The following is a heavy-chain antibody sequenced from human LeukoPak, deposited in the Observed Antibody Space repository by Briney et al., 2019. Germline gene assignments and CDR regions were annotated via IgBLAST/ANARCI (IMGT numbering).Heavy chain of an antibody. CDR3: ARDFRGNYSIDY. J-gene: IGHJ4*02. Sequence: PGGSLRLSCAASGFTFSSYAMSWVRQAPGKGLEWVSHISKSSSAIYYADSVKGRFTISRDNAKNSLYLQMSSLRDEDTAVYYCARDFRGNYSIDYWGQGTLVTVSS. V-gene: IGHV3-48*02. CDR2: ISKSSSAI. CDR1: GFTFSSYA. D-gene: IGHD1-26*01.